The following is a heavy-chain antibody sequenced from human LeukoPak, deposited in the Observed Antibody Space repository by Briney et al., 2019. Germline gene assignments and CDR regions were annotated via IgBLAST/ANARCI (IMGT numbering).Heavy chain of an antibody. J-gene: IGHJ4*02. CDR1: GYTLTELS. CDR2: FDPEYGEI. CDR3: ATDLATAMVKDQSNY. V-gene: IGHV1-24*01. Sequence: ASVKVSCKVSGYTLTELSIHWVRQAPGKGLEWMGGFDPEYGEIIYAQKFQGRVTMTGDTSTDTAYMELSSLRSEGTAMYYCATDLATAMVKDQSNYWGQGTLVTVSS. D-gene: IGHD5-18*01.